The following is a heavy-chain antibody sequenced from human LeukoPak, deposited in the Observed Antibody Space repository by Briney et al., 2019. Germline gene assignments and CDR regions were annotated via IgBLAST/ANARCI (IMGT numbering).Heavy chain of an antibody. J-gene: IGHJ4*02. CDR1: GFTFNSFS. V-gene: IGHV3-21*01. CDR3: GRAVRGNVFDY. CDR2: ISSSSSYK. D-gene: IGHD2-8*01. Sequence: GGSLRLSCAASGFTFNSFSMNWVRQAPGKGLEWVSSISSSSSYKYYADSVKGRFTISRDNAKKSLYLQMNSPRAEDTAVYYCGRAVRGNVFDYWGQGTQVTVAS.